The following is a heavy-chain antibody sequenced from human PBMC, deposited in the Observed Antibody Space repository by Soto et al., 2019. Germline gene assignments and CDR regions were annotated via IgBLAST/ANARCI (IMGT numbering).Heavy chain of an antibody. D-gene: IGHD6-19*01. CDR2: VSHDGRNT. CDR3: AKGGRQWLVTSDFNY. J-gene: IGHJ4*02. CDR1: GFTFSDYA. Sequence: VQLVESGGGVVQPGRSLRLSCAASGFTFSDYAMHWVRQAPGKGLEWVAVVSHDGRNTHYADSVKGRFTISRDSSKNRVSVKMTGLEVEDTAVYYCAKGGRQWLVTSDFNYWGQGALVTVSS. V-gene: IGHV3-30*18.